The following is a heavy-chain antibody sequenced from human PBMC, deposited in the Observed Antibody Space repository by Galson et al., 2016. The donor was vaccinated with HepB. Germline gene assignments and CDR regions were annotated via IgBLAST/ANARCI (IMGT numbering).Heavy chain of an antibody. J-gene: IGHJ4*02. CDR3: AKDHPSPGWPSFES. V-gene: IGHV3-23*01. CDR2: FRNIQKT. Sequence: SLRLSCAASGFTLSRFAMSWVRQAPGKGLEWVASFRNIQKTYYGEAVEGRFTITRDESTNPLYLQMNNLRAEDTAVYYCAKDHPSPGWPSFESWGQGTLVTVSS. CDR1: GFTLSRFA. D-gene: IGHD6-19*01.